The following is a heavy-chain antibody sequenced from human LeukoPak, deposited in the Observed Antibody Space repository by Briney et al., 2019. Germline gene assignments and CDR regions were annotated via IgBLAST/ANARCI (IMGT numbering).Heavy chain of an antibody. CDR2: IIPIFGTA. J-gene: IGHJ4*02. V-gene: IGHV1-69*13. Sequence: SVKVSCEASGGTFSSYAISWVRQAPGQGLEWMGGIIPIFGTANYAQKFQGRVTITADESTSTAYMELSSLRSEDTAVYYCARVSPPSYCSGGSCYSSEFGYWGQGTLVTVSS. CDR1: GGTFSSYA. D-gene: IGHD2-15*01. CDR3: ARVSPPSYCSGGSCYSSEFGY.